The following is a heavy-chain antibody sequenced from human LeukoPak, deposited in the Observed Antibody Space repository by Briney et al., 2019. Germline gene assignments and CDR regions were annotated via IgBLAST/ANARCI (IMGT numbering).Heavy chain of an antibody. V-gene: IGHV3-33*01. CDR1: GFTFTNCG. Sequence: GGSLRLSCTTSGFTFTNCGINWVRQAPGKGLEWVAAIWYDGSKTSYTGSVKGRFTVSRDISKNTVYLQMNGLKAEDTAVYYCARDDCSTTPCYAYWGQGTLVTVSS. CDR2: IWYDGSKT. CDR3: ARDDCSTTPCYAY. D-gene: IGHD2-2*01. J-gene: IGHJ4*02.